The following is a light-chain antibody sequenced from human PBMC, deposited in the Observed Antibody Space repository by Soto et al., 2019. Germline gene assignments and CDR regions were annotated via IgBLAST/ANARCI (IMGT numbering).Light chain of an antibody. CDR1: QSISSSF. CDR2: GAS. J-gene: IGKJ5*01. Sequence: EIVLTQSPGILSLSPVERASLSCGASQSISSSFLAWYQQKPGQAPRLLIYGASSRATGIPDRFSGTGSETDFTLTISRLEPEDFAVYYCQQYDNSPITFGPGTRLEI. CDR3: QQYDNSPIT. V-gene: IGKV3-20*01.